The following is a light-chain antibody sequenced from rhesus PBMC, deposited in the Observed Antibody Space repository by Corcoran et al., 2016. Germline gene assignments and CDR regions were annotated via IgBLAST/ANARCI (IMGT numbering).Light chain of an antibody. CDR1: QSLIHSDGKTY. V-gene: IGKV2S9*01. CDR2: QVS. CDR3: FLGTHWPPT. Sequence: DVVMTQSPLSLPVTLGQPASISCRSSQSLIHSDGKTYLHWLQQKPGQPPRRRILQVSNRDSGVPERFSGSGAGTDFTLKISRVEAEVIGVYYCFLGTHWPPTFGGGTKVELK. J-gene: IGKJ4*01.